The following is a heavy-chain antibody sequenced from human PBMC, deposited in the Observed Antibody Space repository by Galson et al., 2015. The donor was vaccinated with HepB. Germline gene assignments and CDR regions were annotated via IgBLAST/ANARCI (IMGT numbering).Heavy chain of an antibody. Sequence: SLRLSCAASGFTFNSYGMHWVRQAPGKGLEWVAVISYDGSNKYYADSVKGRFTISRDNSKNTLYLQTNSLRAEDTAVYYCAKVMHDYGDPRWYYYYGMDVWGQGTTVTVSS. CDR2: ISYDGSNK. D-gene: IGHD4-17*01. J-gene: IGHJ6*02. CDR1: GFTFNSYG. V-gene: IGHV3-30*18. CDR3: AKVMHDYGDPRWYYYYGMDV.